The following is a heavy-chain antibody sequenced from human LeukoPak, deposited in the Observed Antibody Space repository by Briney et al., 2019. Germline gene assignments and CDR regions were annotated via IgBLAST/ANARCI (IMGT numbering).Heavy chain of an antibody. D-gene: IGHD4-17*01. Sequence: ASVKVSCKASGYTFTSYDINWVRQATGQGLEWMGWMNPNSGYTGYAQKFQGRVTMTRNTSISTAYMELSSLRSEDTAVFYCARTRRPVTTGNDYRGQGTLVTVSS. J-gene: IGHJ4*02. CDR2: MNPNSGYT. V-gene: IGHV1-8*01. CDR3: ARTRRPVTTGNDY. CDR1: GYTFTSYD.